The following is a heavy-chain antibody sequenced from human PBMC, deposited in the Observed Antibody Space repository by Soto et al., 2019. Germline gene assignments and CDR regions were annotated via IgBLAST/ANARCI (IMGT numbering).Heavy chain of an antibody. Sequence: ASVKVSCKASGYTFTSYGISWVRQAPGQGLEWMGWISAYNGNTKYSQKFQGRVTITRDTSASTAYMELSSLRSEDTAVYYCARSIVVVTAQDYWGQGTLVTVSS. CDR2: ISAYNGNT. CDR1: GYTFTSYG. D-gene: IGHD2-21*02. CDR3: ARSIVVVTAQDY. V-gene: IGHV1-18*01. J-gene: IGHJ4*02.